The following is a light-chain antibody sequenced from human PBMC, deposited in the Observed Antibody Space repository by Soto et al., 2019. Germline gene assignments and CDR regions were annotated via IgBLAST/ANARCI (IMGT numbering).Light chain of an antibody. CDR1: QDISNN. V-gene: IGKV1-17*01. J-gene: IGKJ1*01. CDR3: IHHTYLWK. CDR2: AAS. Sequence: IQMTHSPSSLSASAGDSVTITCRASQDISNNLGWFQQKPGKAPKRLIYAASSLQSGVPSRFSGSGSGTEFTLTISSLQPEEFATYYCIHHTYLWKCGQGTKGDI.